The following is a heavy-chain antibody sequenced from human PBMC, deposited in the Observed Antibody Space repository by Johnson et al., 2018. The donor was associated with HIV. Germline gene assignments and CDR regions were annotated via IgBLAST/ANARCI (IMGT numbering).Heavy chain of an antibody. CDR3: AKDISGTTFAFDI. J-gene: IGHJ3*02. Sequence: VQLVESRGVLVQPGGSLRLSCAASGFTVSSNEMSWVRQAPGKGLEWVSGISWNSGSIGYADSVKGRFTISRDNAKNSLYLQMNSLRAEDTALYYCAKDISGTTFAFDIWGQGTMVTVSS. D-gene: IGHD1-7*01. CDR1: GFTVSSNE. V-gene: IGHV3-9*01. CDR2: ISWNSGSI.